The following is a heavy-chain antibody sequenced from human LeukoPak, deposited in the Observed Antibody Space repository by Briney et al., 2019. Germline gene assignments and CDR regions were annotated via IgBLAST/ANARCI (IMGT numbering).Heavy chain of an antibody. J-gene: IGHJ4*02. CDR2: ISWNSGSI. D-gene: IGHD6-25*01. CDR1: GFTFDDYA. V-gene: IGHV3-9*03. Sequence: GRSLRLSCAASGFTFDDYAMHWVRQAPGKGLEWVSGISWNSGSIGYADSVKGRFTISRDNAKNSLYLQMNSLRAEDMALYYCAKDIGAAAGPFDYWGQGSLVTVSS. CDR3: AKDIGAAAGPFDY.